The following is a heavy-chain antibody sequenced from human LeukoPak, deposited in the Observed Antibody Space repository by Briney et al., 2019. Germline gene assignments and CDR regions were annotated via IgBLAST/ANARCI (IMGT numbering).Heavy chain of an antibody. V-gene: IGHV1-2*02. D-gene: IGHD2-15*01. CDR3: ARAFVVVVAATLAFDI. J-gene: IGHJ3*02. CDR1: GYTFSDYY. Sequence: PWASVKVSCKASGYTFSDYYMHWVRQAPGQGLEWMGWINPNSGGTNYAQKFQGRVTMTRDTSISTAYMELSSLRSEDTAVYYCARAFVVVVAATLAFDIWGQGTMVTVSS. CDR2: INPNSGGT.